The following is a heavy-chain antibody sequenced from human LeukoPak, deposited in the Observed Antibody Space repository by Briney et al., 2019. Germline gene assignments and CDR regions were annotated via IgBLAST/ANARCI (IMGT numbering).Heavy chain of an antibody. V-gene: IGHV3-7*03. Sequence: GGSLRLSCAASGFTFSTYAMSWVRQAPGKGLEWVANIKNDGSEKYYVDSVKGRFTISRDNAKNSLYLQMNSLRVEDTAMYYCARDPGWGGIDYWGQGTLVTVSS. J-gene: IGHJ4*02. CDR3: ARDPGWGGIDY. CDR2: IKNDGSEK. D-gene: IGHD3-16*01. CDR1: GFTFSTYA.